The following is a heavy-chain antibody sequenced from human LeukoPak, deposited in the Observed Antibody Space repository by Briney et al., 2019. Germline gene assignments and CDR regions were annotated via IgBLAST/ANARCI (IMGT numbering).Heavy chain of an antibody. V-gene: IGHV2-5*01. CDR1: GFSLSTSGVG. CDR2: IYWNDDK. CDR3: AHRPPYYDSSGYYLY. D-gene: IGHD3-22*01. J-gene: IGHJ4*02. Sequence: SGPTLVKPTQTLTLTCTFSGFSLSTSGVGVGWIRQPSGKALEWLALIYWNDDKRYSPSLKSRLTITKDTSKNQVVLTMTNMDPVDTATYYCAHRPPYYDSSGYYLYWGQGTLVTVSS.